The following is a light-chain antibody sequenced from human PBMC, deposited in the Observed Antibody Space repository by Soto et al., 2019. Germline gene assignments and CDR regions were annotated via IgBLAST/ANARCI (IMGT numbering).Light chain of an antibody. CDR3: SSYAGRDNVL. CDR2: EVS. Sequence: QSVLAQPPSASGSPGQSVTVSCTGTSSDIGDTHYVSWYQQHPGKAPKLMVYEVSKRPSGVPDRFSGSKSGNTASLTVSGLLAEDEGDYYCSSYAGRDNVLFGSGTKVTV. J-gene: IGLJ1*01. CDR1: SSDIGDTHY. V-gene: IGLV2-8*01.